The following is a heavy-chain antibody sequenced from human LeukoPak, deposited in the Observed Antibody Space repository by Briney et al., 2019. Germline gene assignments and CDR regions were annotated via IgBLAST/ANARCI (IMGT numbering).Heavy chain of an antibody. V-gene: IGHV4-59*01. Sequence: PSETLSLTCTVSGGSISSYYWSWIRQPPGEGLEWIGYIYYSGSTNYNPSLKSRVTISVDTSKNQFSLKLSSVTAADTAVYYCARGVGGWFGESNWFDPWGQGTLVTVSS. CDR1: GGSISSYY. J-gene: IGHJ5*02. CDR2: IYYSGST. CDR3: ARGVGGWFGESNWFDP. D-gene: IGHD3-10*01.